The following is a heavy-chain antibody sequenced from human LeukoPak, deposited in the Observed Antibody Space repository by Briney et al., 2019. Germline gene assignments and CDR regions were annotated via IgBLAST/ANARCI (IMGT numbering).Heavy chain of an antibody. CDR3: ARGGGPTIRLHFDY. D-gene: IGHD3-9*01. CDR2: IWYDGSNK. Sequence: GRSLRLSCAASGFTFSSYGMHWVRQAPGKGLEWVAVIWYDGSNKYYADSVKGRFTISRDNSKNTLYLQMNSLRAEDTAVYYCARGGGPTIRLHFDYWGQGTLVTVSS. CDR1: GFTFSSYG. V-gene: IGHV3-33*01. J-gene: IGHJ4*02.